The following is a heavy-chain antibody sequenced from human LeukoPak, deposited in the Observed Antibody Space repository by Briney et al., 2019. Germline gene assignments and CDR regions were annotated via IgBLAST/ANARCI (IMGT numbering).Heavy chain of an antibody. Sequence: GASVNVSCRASGYTFTIYYMHWVRQAPGQGLEWMGIINPSGGSTSYAQKFQGRVTMTRDTSTSTVYMELSSLRSEDTAVYYCASASSGYWGAFDIWGQGTMVTVSS. CDR1: GYTFTIYY. CDR2: INPSGGST. D-gene: IGHD3-22*01. J-gene: IGHJ3*02. V-gene: IGHV1-46*01. CDR3: ASASSGYWGAFDI.